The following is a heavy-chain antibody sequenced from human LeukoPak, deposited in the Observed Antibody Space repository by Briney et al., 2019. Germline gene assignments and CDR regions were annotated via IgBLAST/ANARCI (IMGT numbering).Heavy chain of an antibody. CDR3: ARTISTAGRIDY. V-gene: IGHV4-59*01. J-gene: IGHJ4*02. Sequence: SETLSLTCTVSYGSISSYFWSWIRQPPGKGLEWIGYIYYSGSTNYNPSLKSRVTISVDTSKNQFSLKLSSVTAADTGVYWCARTISTAGRIDYWGQGTLVTVSS. CDR2: IYYSGST. CDR1: YGSISSYF. D-gene: IGHD6-13*01.